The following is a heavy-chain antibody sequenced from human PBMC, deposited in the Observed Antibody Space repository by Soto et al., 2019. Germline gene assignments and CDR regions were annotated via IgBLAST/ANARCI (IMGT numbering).Heavy chain of an antibody. CDR1: GGSINSRSYF. CDR2: INYNEKT. V-gene: IGHV4-39*02. J-gene: IGHJ4*02. CDR3: ARDRYGGFDY. D-gene: IGHD3-9*01. Sequence: SETLSLTCSVSGGSINSRSYFWAWIRQPPGKGLEWIGSINYNEKTYYSQSLKSRLNVSIDTSKNQFSLKLSSLTAADTAIYYCARDRYGGFDYWGLGTLVTVSS.